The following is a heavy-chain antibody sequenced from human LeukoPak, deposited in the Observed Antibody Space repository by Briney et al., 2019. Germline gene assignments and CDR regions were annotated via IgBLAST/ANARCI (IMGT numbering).Heavy chain of an antibody. V-gene: IGHV4-39*01. Sequence: PSETLSLTCTVSGGSISSSGYYWGWLRQPPGKGLEWVGSIYYSGSTYYNPSLKSRVTISVDTSKNQFSLKLSSVTAADTAVYYCARRVVVSRNWFDPWGQGTLVTVSS. J-gene: IGHJ5*02. D-gene: IGHD2-15*01. CDR2: IYYSGST. CDR1: GGSISSSGYY. CDR3: ARRVVVSRNWFDP.